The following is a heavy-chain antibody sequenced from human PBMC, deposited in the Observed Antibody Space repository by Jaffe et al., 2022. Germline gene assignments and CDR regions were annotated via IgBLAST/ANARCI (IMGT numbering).Heavy chain of an antibody. J-gene: IGHJ3*02. CDR3: ARGGYSGWRNAFDI. CDR2: IYSSGST. D-gene: IGHD6-19*01. V-gene: IGHV4-61*02. CDR1: GGSISSGNYY. Sequence: QVQLQESGPGLEKPSQTLSLTCTVSGGSISSGNYYWSWIRQPVGKGLEWIGRIYSSGSTNYNPSLKSRVTISVDTSKNQFSLKLSSVTAADTAVYYCARGGYSGWRNAFDIWGQGTMVTVSS.